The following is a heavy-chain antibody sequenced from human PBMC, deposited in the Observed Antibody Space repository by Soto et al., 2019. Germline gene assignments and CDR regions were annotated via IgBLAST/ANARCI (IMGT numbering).Heavy chain of an antibody. CDR1: GFTFSSYG. CDR2: IWYDGSNK. Sequence: GGSLRLSCAASGFTFSSYGMHWVRQAPGKGLEWVAVIWYDGSNKYYADSVKGRFTISRDNSKNTLYLQMNSLRAEDTAVYYCAREWEISYYYGMDVWGQGTTVTVSS. CDR3: AREWEISYYYGMDV. D-gene: IGHD1-26*01. J-gene: IGHJ6*02. V-gene: IGHV3-33*01.